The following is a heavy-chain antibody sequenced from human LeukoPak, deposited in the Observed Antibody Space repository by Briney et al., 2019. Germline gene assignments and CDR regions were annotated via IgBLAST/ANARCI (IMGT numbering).Heavy chain of an antibody. CDR2: ISSGSSSI. Sequence: GGSLRLSCAASGFTFSSCSMNWVRQAPGKGLEWVSYISSGSSSIYYADSVKGRFTISRDNAENSLYLQMNSLRDEDTAVYYCTSWGDTTAEYFQRWGQGTLVTVSS. CDR1: GFTFSSCS. V-gene: IGHV3-48*02. D-gene: IGHD2-21*02. J-gene: IGHJ1*01. CDR3: TSWGDTTAEYFQR.